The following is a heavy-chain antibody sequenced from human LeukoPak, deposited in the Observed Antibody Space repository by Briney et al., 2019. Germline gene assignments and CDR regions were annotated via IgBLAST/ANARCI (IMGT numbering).Heavy chain of an antibody. D-gene: IGHD4-23*01. V-gene: IGHV4-59*08. J-gene: IGHJ4*02. CDR2: VYYSGST. Sequence: SETLSLTCTVSGGSISPYYWSWIRQPPGKGLEWIGFVYYSGSTNYNPSPRSRVTISVDTSKNQFSLNLSSVTAADTAVYYCARLLGGNYYFDYWGQGTLVTVSS. CDR3: ARLLGGNYYFDY. CDR1: GGSISPYY.